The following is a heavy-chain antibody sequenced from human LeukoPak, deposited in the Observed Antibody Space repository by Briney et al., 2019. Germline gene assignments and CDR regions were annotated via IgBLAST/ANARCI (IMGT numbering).Heavy chain of an antibody. CDR3: ASAGYSGYVN. Sequence: PGGSLRLSCAASGFTFSLYSMNWVRQTPGKGLEWVSSISSSSNYTYYADSVKGRFTISRDNAKNSLSLQMNSLRAEDTAVYYCASAGYSGYVNWGQGTLVTVSS. J-gene: IGHJ4*02. CDR2: ISSSSNYT. V-gene: IGHV3-21*01. CDR1: GFTFSLYS. D-gene: IGHD5-12*01.